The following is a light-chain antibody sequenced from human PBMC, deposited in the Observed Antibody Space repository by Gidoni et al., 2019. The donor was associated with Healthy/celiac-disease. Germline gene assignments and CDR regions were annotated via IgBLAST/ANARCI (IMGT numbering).Light chain of an antibody. CDR1: QDISNY. J-gene: IGKJ4*01. CDR2: DAS. CDR3: QQYDNLPPLT. V-gene: IGKV1-33*01. Sequence: IHITPAPSSLPASVGDRVTITCQASQDISNYLNWYQQKPGKAPKLLIYDASNLETGVPSRFSGSGSGTDFTFTISSLQPEDIATYYCQQYDNLPPLTFGGGTKVEIK.